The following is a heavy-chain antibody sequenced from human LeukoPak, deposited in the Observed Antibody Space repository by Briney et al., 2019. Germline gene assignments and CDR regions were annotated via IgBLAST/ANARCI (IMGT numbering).Heavy chain of an antibody. CDR3: ATIKRGDIFGYFDF. V-gene: IGHV4-59*11. D-gene: IGHD5-18*01. CDR2: MSDSVRT. J-gene: IGHJ4*02. Sequence: SETLSLTCTVPGDSISSHYWSWIRQPPGKGLEWIGYMSDSVRTKDNPSLNSRVTLSADTSKNQFSLRLNSMTAADTAVYYCATIKRGDIFGYFDFWGQGILVTVSS. CDR1: GDSISSHY.